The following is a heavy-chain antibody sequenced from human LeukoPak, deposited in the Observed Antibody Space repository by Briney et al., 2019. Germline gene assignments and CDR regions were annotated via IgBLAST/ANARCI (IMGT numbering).Heavy chain of an antibody. CDR2: INPNSGGT. Sequence: ASVKVSCKASGYTFTGYYIHSVRQAPGQGLEWMGWINPNSGGTNYAPKFQGRVTMTRDTSITTAYMELSRLTSDDSAVYYCARGGGYSYGPVSIWGQGTIITVSS. D-gene: IGHD5-18*01. J-gene: IGHJ3*02. V-gene: IGHV1-2*02. CDR1: GYTFTGYY. CDR3: ARGGGYSYGPVSI.